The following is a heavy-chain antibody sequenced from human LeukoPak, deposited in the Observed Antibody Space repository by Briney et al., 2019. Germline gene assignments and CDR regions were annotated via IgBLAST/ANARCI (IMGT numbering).Heavy chain of an antibody. D-gene: IGHD5-12*01. CDR2: IKQDGIEK. CDR3: ARERYSGYDWGYYFAY. J-gene: IGHJ4*02. V-gene: IGHV3-7*01. Sequence: PGGSLRFSCAALGFTFSGYGMSWFGRAPGKGLDGVAKIKQDGIEKYYVDSFKGRFTFSRDNAKTSRYLQMNTLRAEDPPVIYCARERYSGYDWGYYFAYGGQGSLVTVSS. CDR1: GFTFSGYG.